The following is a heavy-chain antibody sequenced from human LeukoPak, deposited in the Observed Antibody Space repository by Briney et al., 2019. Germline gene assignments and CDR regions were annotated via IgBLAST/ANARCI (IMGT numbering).Heavy chain of an antibody. CDR1: GGSISIYY. CDR3: ARGVIAAGGNDFDY. CDR2: IYYRGST. V-gene: IGHV4-59*13. Sequence: SDTLSLTCTVSGGSISIYYGRWLRQPPGKAVEGIGYIYYRGSTSYNPSLKRRVTISVDTSKNQFSLKLSSVTAADTAVYYCARGVIAAGGNDFDYWGQGTLVTVSS. J-gene: IGHJ4*02. D-gene: IGHD6-13*01.